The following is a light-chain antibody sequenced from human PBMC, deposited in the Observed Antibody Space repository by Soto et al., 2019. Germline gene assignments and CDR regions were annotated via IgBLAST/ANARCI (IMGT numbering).Light chain of an antibody. V-gene: IGKV3-20*01. J-gene: IGKJ1*01. Sequence: EIVLTQSPGTLSLSPGERATLSCRASQSFSARYLAWYQQKPGQGPRLLIYGASSSATGIPDRFSGSGSGTEFNLNISRLEPEDFEVYYFQQYGSTPLTFGQGTKVELK. CDR3: QQYGSTPLT. CDR2: GAS. CDR1: QSFSARY.